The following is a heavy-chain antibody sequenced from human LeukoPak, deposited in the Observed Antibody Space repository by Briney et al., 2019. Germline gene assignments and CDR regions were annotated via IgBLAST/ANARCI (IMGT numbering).Heavy chain of an antibody. Sequence: SETLSLTCSVSGGSISGSHYYWGWVRQPPGKGLEWIGSINYSGSTYYNPSLKSRVTISVDTSKNQFSLNLNSVTAADTAVYYCTRLSDYWGQGTLVTVSS. V-gene: IGHV4-39*01. J-gene: IGHJ4*02. CDR3: TRLSDY. CDR1: GGSISGSHYY. CDR2: INYSGST.